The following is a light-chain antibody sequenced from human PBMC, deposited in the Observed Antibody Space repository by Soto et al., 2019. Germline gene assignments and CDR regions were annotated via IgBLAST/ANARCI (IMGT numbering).Light chain of an antibody. J-gene: IGKJ5*01. V-gene: IGKV3-15*01. CDR3: QQYNNWPPIT. Sequence: DIVMTQSPATLSLSPGERATLSCRASQSVSSNLAWYQQKPGQAXRLLIYGASTRATGIPARFSGSGCGTEFTLTTSRLQSEDFLVYYGQQYNNWPPITFGRGTRLEI. CDR1: QSVSSN. CDR2: GAS.